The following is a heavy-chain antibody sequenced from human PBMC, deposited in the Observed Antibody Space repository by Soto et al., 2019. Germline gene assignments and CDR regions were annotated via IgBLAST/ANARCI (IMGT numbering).Heavy chain of an antibody. D-gene: IGHD1-1*01. J-gene: IGHJ4*02. CDR2: IVSHGGKT. V-gene: IGHV3-33*02. CDR1: GFLFSRFG. CDR3: ARDDDLWDDNGLDC. Sequence: QVQLVESGGAVVQPGTSLRLSCAASGFLFSRFGMHWVRQAPGKGLVWVAVIVSHGGKTGYADSVRGRFTISRDNSRNTLFLEMSSLRVEDTAMYYCARDDDLWDDNGLDCWGQGTLVTVSS.